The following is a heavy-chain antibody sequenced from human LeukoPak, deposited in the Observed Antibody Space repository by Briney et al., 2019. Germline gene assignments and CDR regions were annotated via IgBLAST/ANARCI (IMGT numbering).Heavy chain of an antibody. D-gene: IGHD3-3*01. J-gene: IGHJ4*02. CDR2: INHSGST. CDR1: GGSFSGYY. CDR3: TRAADFSMGKNFDY. Sequence: SETLSLTCAVYGGSFSGYYWSWIRQPPGKGLEWIGEINHSGSTNYNPSLKSRVTISVDTSKNQFSLKLSSVTAADTAVYYCTRAADFSMGKNFDYWGQGTLVTVSS. V-gene: IGHV4-34*01.